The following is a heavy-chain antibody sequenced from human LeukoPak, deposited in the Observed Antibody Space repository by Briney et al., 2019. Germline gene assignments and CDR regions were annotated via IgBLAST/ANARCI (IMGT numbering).Heavy chain of an antibody. CDR3: ARADSGNDTKTFDY. J-gene: IGHJ4*02. V-gene: IGHV1-3*01. Sequence: KFQGRVTITRDTSASTAYMELSSLRSEDTAVYYCARADSGNDTKTFDYWGQGTLVTVSS. D-gene: IGHD5-12*01.